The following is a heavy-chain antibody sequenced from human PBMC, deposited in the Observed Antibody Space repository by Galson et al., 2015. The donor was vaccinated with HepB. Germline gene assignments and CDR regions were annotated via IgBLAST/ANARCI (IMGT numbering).Heavy chain of an antibody. CDR3: AKTRYYDILTGLFDY. Sequence: SLRLSCAASGFTFSSYAMSWVRQAPGKGLEWVSAISGSGGSTYYADSVKGRFTISRDNSKNTLYLQMNSLRAEDTAVYYCAKTRYYDILTGLFDYWGQGTLVTVSS. J-gene: IGHJ4*02. V-gene: IGHV3-23*01. CDR2: ISGSGGST. CDR1: GFTFSSYA. D-gene: IGHD3-9*01.